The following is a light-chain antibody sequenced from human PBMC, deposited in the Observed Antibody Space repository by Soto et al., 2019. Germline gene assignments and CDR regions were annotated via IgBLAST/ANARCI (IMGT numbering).Light chain of an antibody. Sequence: DIQMTQSPSSMSASVGDRVTITCRASQGISSYLGWYQQKPGKAPNLLIYDASTLHSGVPSRFSGGGSGTDVTITISSLKQEDGATYYCQQVNVYPSTFGGGTKVDIK. CDR1: QGISSY. V-gene: IGKV1-9*01. CDR2: DAS. CDR3: QQVNVYPST. J-gene: IGKJ4*01.